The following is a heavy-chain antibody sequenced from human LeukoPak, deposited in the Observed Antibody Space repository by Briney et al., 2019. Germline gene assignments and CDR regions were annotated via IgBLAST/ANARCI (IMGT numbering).Heavy chain of an antibody. Sequence: SETLSLTCTVSGDSISSYYWSWIRQSAGKGLEWIGRINTSVNTNYNPALKSRVTMSLDTSKNHFSLNLSSVTVADTAVYYCARDRLGFRVAVWGKGTTVTVSS. J-gene: IGHJ6*03. D-gene: IGHD3-10*01. CDR1: GDSISSYY. CDR2: INTSVNT. V-gene: IGHV4-4*07. CDR3: ARDRLGFRVAV.